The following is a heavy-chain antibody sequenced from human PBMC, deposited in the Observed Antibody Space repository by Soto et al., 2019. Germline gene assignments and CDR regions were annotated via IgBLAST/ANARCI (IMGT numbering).Heavy chain of an antibody. Sequence: GGSLRLSCVASGFTFDDYGMSWVRQAPGKGLEWVSGINWNAGRTNYADSVKGRFTISRDNAKNSLYLEMNSLRAEDTAFYYCARDTRFGELTDYWGQGTLVTVSS. CDR3: ARDTRFGELTDY. D-gene: IGHD3-10*01. CDR1: GFTFDDYG. J-gene: IGHJ4*02. CDR2: INWNAGRT. V-gene: IGHV3-20*04.